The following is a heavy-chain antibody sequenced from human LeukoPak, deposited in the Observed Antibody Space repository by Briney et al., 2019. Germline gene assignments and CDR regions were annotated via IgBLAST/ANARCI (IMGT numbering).Heavy chain of an antibody. V-gene: IGHV1-3*01. CDR3: ARSYIVVVPAVYFDY. D-gene: IGHD2-2*01. J-gene: IGHJ4*02. CDR1: GHTFSTYA. CDR2: INGGDGNT. Sequence: ASVKVSCKASGHTFSTYAIQWVRQAPGQRLEWMGWINGGDGNTKYSQKFQGRVTITRYTSASTAYMELSSLRSEDTAVYYCARSYIVVVPAVYFDYWGQGTLVTVSS.